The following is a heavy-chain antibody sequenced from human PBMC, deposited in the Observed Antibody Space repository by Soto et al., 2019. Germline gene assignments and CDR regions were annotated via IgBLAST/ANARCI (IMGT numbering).Heavy chain of an antibody. CDR1: GGTFSRHA. CDR3: ARGWGYDSNDYYYAY. CDR2: IIPIFGTE. J-gene: IGHJ4*02. V-gene: IGHV1-69*01. Sequence: QVQLVQSGDEVRKPGSSVKVSCKASGGTFSRHAISWVRQAPGQGLEWMGGIIPIFGTENHAQKFQGRVTIIADESTSTVYMELSRLRFEDTAMYYCARGWGYDSNDYYYAYWGQATLVIVSS. D-gene: IGHD3-22*01.